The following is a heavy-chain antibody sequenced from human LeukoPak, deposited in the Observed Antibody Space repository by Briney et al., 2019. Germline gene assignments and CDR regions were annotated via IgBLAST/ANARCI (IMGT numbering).Heavy chain of an antibody. CDR2: ISGSGGST. V-gene: IGHV3-23*01. D-gene: IGHD3-3*01. Sequence: GGSLRLSCAASGFTFSSYAMSWVRQAPGKGLEWVSAISGSGGSTYYADSVKGRFTISRDNSKNTLYLQMNSLRAEDTAVYYCAKDGLRFLEWLFSYMDVWGQGTTVTVSS. J-gene: IGHJ6*03. CDR1: GFTFSSYA. CDR3: AKDGLRFLEWLFSYMDV.